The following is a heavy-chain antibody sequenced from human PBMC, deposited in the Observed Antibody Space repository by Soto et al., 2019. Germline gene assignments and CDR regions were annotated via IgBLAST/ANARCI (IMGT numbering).Heavy chain of an antibody. CDR1: GFTFSSYA. D-gene: IGHD6-19*01. CDR2: ISYDGSNK. Sequence: GGSLRLSCAASGFTFSSYAMHWVRQAPGKGLEWVAVISYDGSNKYYADSVKGRFTISRDNSKNTLYLQMNSLRAEDTAVYYCARTYSSGWSFDYWGQGTLVTVSS. J-gene: IGHJ4*02. CDR3: ARTYSSGWSFDY. V-gene: IGHV3-30-3*01.